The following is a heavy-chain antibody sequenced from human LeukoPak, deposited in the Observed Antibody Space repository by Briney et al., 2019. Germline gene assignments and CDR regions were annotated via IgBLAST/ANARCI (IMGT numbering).Heavy chain of an antibody. V-gene: IGHV4-34*01. Sequence: SETLSLTCAVYGGSFSGYYCSWIRQPPGKGLEWIGEINHSGSTNYNPSLKSRVTISVDTSKNQFSLKLSSVTAADTAVYYCARGKELERAFDYWGQGTLVTVSS. CDR3: ARGKELERAFDY. CDR2: INHSGST. CDR1: GGSFSGYY. J-gene: IGHJ4*02. D-gene: IGHD1-1*01.